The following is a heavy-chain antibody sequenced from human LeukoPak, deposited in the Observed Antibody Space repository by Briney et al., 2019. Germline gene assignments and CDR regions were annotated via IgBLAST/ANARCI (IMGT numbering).Heavy chain of an antibody. CDR1: GGSFSGYY. J-gene: IGHJ3*02. D-gene: IGHD3-10*01. CDR3: AREVRAGFGELLRRRDAFDI. Sequence: SETLSLTCAVYGGSFSGYYWSWIRQPPGKGLEWIGEINHSGSTNYNPSLKSRVTISVDTSKNQFSLKLSSVTAADTAVYYCAREVRAGFGELLRRRDAFDIWGQGTMVTVSS. V-gene: IGHV4-34*01. CDR2: INHSGST.